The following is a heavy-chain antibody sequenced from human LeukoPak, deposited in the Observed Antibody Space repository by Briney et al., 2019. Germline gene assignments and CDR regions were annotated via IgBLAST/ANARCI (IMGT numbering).Heavy chain of an antibody. CDR1: GGSFSGYY. CDR2: INHSGST. CDR3: AREGFYGKIDY. J-gene: IGHJ4*02. Sequence: SETLSLTCAVYGGSFSGYYWSWIRQPPGKGLEWIGEINHSGSTNYNPSLKSRVTISVDTSKNQFSLKLSSVTAADTAVYYCAREGFYGKIDYWGQGTLVTVSS. V-gene: IGHV4-34*01. D-gene: IGHD4-17*01.